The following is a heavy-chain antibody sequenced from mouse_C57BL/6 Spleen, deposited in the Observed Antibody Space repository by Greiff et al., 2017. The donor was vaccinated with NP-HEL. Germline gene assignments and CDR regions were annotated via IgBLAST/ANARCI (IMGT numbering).Heavy chain of an antibody. V-gene: IGHV10-1*01. D-gene: IGHD2-2*01. J-gene: IGHJ2*01. CDR2: IRSKSNNYAT. CDR1: GFSFNTYA. Sequence: EVMLVESGGGLVQPKGSLKLSCAASGFSFNTYAMNWVRQAPGKGLEWVARIRSKSNNYATYYADSVKDRFTISRDDSESMLYLQMNNLKTEDTAVYYCVRRGYGSLDFDYWGQGTTLTVSS. CDR3: VRRGYGSLDFDY.